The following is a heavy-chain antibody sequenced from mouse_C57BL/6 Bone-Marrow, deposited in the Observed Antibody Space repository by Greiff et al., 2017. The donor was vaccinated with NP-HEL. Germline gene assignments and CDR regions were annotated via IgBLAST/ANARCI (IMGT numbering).Heavy chain of an antibody. Sequence: VQLKQSGPELVKPGASVKISCKASGYSFTGYYMHWVKQSHGNILDWIGYIYPYNGVSSYNQKFKGKATLTVDKSSSTAYMELRSLTSEDSAVYYCAREGPYYGSSHWYFDVWGTGTTVTVSS. CDR3: AREGPYYGSSHWYFDV. V-gene: IGHV1-31*01. D-gene: IGHD1-1*01. CDR2: IYPYNGVS. J-gene: IGHJ1*03. CDR1: GYSFTGYY.